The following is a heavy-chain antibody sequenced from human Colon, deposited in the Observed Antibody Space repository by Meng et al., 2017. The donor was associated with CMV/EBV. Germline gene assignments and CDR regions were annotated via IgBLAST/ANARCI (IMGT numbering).Heavy chain of an antibody. CDR2: IHQSGIT. CDR3: AGGTYQAWEVLYF. CDR1: GGSFSNYY. J-gene: IGHJ4*02. V-gene: IGHV4-34*01. Sequence: QVHLQQCGSGLLKPSETLSLTCVVSGGSFSNYYWSWIRQSPGKGLEWIGDIHQSGITNHNPSLKSRVTISIDTSKNQFSLKLSSVTAADTALYYCAGGTYQAWEVLYFWGQGTLVTVSS. D-gene: IGHD3-10*01.